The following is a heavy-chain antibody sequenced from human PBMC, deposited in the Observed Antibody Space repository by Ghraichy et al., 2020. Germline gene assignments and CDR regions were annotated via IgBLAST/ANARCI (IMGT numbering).Heavy chain of an antibody. CDR3: ARDWSLGYFDY. V-gene: IGHV3-66*01. D-gene: IGHD1-26*01. J-gene: IGHJ4*02. Sequence: GESLNISCAASGFTVSSNYMSWVRQAPGKGLEWVSVIYSGGSTYYADSVKGGFTISRDNSKNTLYLQMNSLRAEDTAVYYCARDWSLGYFDYWGQGTLVTVSS. CDR1: GFTVSSNY. CDR2: IYSGGST.